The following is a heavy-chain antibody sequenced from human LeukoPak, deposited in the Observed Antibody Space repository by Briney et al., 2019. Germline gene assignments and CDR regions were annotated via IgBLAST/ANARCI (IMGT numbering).Heavy chain of an antibody. V-gene: IGHV4-61*02. D-gene: IGHD3-3*01. CDR2: IYTSGST. J-gene: IGHJ4*02. CDR3: ARGLHPPYYDFWSGYLRPRFLFDY. CDR1: GASISSGSYC. Sequence: PSQTLSLTCTVSGASISSGSYCWSWIRQPAGRGLEYIGGIYTSGSTNYDPSLKSRVTISLDTSGNQFSLKLSSVTAADTAVYYCARGLHPPYYDFWSGYLRPRFLFDYWGQGTLVTVSS.